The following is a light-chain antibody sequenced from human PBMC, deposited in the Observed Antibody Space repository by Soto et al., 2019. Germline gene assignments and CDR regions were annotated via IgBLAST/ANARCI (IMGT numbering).Light chain of an antibody. CDR3: QSYDSSLSGSNYV. CDR1: SSNIGAGYD. J-gene: IGLJ1*01. V-gene: IGLV1-40*01. Sequence: QSVLTQPPSVSGAPGQRVTISCTGSSSNIGAGYDVHWYQQLRGTAPKLLIYGNSNRPSGVPDRFSGSKSGTSASLAITGLQAEDEADYYCQSYDSSLSGSNYVFGTGTKLTVL. CDR2: GNS.